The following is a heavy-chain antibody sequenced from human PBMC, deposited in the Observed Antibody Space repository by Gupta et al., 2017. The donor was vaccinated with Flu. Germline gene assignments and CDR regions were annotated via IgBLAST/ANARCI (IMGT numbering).Heavy chain of an antibody. CDR2: ISGSGGST. J-gene: IGHJ4*02. CDR1: GFPFCYFA. V-gene: IGHV3-23*01. D-gene: IGHD2-2*01. CDR3: ARGYCSSTSCYPYYFDY. Sequence: EVQLLESGGGLVQPGGSLRLSVSASGFPFCYFALSWVRQAPGKGLEWVSTISGSGGSTYYADSVKGRFTISRDNSKNTLYLQMNSLRAEDTAVYYCARGYCSSTSCYPYYFDYWGQGTLVTVSS.